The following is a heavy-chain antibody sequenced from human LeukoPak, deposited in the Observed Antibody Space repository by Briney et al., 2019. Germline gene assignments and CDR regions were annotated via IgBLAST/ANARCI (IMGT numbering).Heavy chain of an antibody. CDR2: FDVENNNM. Sequence: SVKVSCKISEYSLSDLSIHWVREAPGEGLEWMGGFDVENNNMFYSQRFQGRVTMTEDTSADKAYMELTSLRSEDTAVYFCATDRVYRSSGRSWGFFDYWGQGTLVIVSS. J-gene: IGHJ4*02. CDR1: EYSLSDLS. V-gene: IGHV1-24*01. D-gene: IGHD6-19*01. CDR3: ATDRVYRSSGRSWGFFDY.